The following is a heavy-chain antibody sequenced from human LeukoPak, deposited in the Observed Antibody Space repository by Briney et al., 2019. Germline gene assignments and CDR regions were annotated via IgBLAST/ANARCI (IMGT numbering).Heavy chain of an antibody. D-gene: IGHD6-13*01. Sequence: SVKVSCKASGGTFSSYAISWVRQAPGQGLEWMGRIIPIFGIANYAQKFQGRVTITADKSTSTAYMELSSLRSEDTAVYYCARDGHSSSWYSTWSDPWGQGTLVTVSS. CDR2: IIPIFGIA. J-gene: IGHJ5*02. CDR1: GGTFSSYA. V-gene: IGHV1-69*04. CDR3: ARDGHSSSWYSTWSDP.